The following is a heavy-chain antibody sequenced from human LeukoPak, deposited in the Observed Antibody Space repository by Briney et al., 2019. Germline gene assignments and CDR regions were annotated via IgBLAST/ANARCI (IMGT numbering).Heavy chain of an antibody. CDR2: ITGNGRGT. V-gene: IGHV3-23*01. CDR1: GFTFSSYA. CDR3: VRGGATGGRFEN. Sequence: GGSLRLSCAASGFTFSSYAMTWVRQAPGKGLEWVSSITGNGRGTSYGDSVRGRFTVSRDNSKNTLYLQMNSLRAEDTAVYYCVRGGATGGRFENWGQGILVTVSS. J-gene: IGHJ4*02. D-gene: IGHD1-26*01.